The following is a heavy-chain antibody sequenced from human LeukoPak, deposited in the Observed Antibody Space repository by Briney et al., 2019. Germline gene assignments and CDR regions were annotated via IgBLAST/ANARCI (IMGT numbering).Heavy chain of an antibody. V-gene: IGHV4-59*01. Sequence: SETLSLTCTVSGGSISSYYWSWIRQPPGKGLEWIGYIYYSGSTNYNPSLKSRVTISVDTSKNRFSLKLSSVTAADTAVYYCARTRYDSSGYYYYYYGMDVWGQGTTVTVSS. D-gene: IGHD3-22*01. J-gene: IGHJ6*02. CDR2: IYYSGST. CDR1: GGSISSYY. CDR3: ARTRYDSSGYYYYYYGMDV.